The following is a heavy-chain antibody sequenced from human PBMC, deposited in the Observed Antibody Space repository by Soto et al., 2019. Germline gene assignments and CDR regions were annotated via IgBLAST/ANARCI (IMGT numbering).Heavy chain of an antibody. CDR1: GFTFSSYA. CDR2: ISGSGGST. CDR3: AKAPPGFSPAKEYFQH. Sequence: GGSLRLSCAASGFTFSSYAMSWVRQAPGKGLEWVSAISGSGGSTYYADSVKGRFTISRDNSKNTLYLQMNSLRAEDTAVYYCAKAPPGFSPAKEYFQHWGQGTLVTVSS. J-gene: IGHJ1*01. V-gene: IGHV3-23*01. D-gene: IGHD2-15*01.